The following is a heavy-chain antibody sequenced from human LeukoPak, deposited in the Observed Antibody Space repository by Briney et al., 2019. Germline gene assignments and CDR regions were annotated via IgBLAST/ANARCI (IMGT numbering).Heavy chain of an antibody. CDR3: AREKYDS. CDR1: GFAFSNFA. Sequence: GGSLRLSCAASGFAFSNFAMHWVRQAPGKGLEWVAVVSYEGTIKYYSDSAKGRFTISRDNSNSLISLQMNNLTTEDTDAYYCAREKYDSWGQGTLVTVSP. CDR2: VSYEGTIK. J-gene: IGHJ5*01. V-gene: IGHV3-30*14.